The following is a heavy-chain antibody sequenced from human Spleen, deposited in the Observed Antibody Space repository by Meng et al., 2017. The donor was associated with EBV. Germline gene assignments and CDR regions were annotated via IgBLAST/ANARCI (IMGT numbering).Heavy chain of an antibody. V-gene: IGHV4-4*02. D-gene: IGHD2-2*01. CDR3: ASRYCPTTSCRQD. CDR2: IYHSGST. Sequence: QWRLQESGPGLVKPSGTLSLTCAVSGDSISSDKWWSWVRQPPGKGLEWIGEIYHSGSTNYNPSLTSRVTILVDKSENQFSLKLSSVTAADTAVYYCASRYCPTTSCRQDWGQGTLVTVSS. CDR1: GDSISSDKW. J-gene: IGHJ4*02.